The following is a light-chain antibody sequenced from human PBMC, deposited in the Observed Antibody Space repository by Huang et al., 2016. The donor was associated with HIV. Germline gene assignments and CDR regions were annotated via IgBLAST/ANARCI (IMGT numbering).Light chain of an antibody. J-gene: IGKJ4*01. V-gene: IGKV1-39*01. CDR1: ENIVYS. CDR2: AAS. Sequence: DIQLTQSPSSLSASVGDGITITCRASENIVYSLSWFRQRPGHAPKALIYAASRLHAGVPSKFSATGSGTNFTLSIDGLGPEYFATYYCQQSRSLPRTYGGGTKVDI. CDR3: QQSRSLPRT.